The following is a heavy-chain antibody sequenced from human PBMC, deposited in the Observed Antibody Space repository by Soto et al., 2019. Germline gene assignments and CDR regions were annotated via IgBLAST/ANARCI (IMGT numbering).Heavy chain of an antibody. CDR1: GGSISSGGYY. CDR2: IYYSGST. D-gene: IGHD1-1*01. J-gene: IGHJ6*02. Sequence: KPSETLSLTCTVSGGSISSGGYYWSWIRQHPGKGLEWIGYIYYSGSTYYNPSLKSRVTISVDTSKNQFSLKLSSVTAADTAVYYCAGCRVPGLYYYYGMDVWGQGTTVTSP. CDR3: AGCRVPGLYYYYGMDV. V-gene: IGHV4-31*03.